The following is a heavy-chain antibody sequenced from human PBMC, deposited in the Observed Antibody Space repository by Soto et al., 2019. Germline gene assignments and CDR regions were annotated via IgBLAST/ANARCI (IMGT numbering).Heavy chain of an antibody. CDR1: GFSFSSYG. Sequence: QVQLVESGGGVVQPGTSLRLSCAASGFSFSSYGMHWVRQAPGKGLEWVAVVWYDGSNKYYADSVKGRFTIPSDNSKNPLHLQMNRLRAEATAVYYCARNPRLTYGDSAAYLGQGTLVTFSS. V-gene: IGHV3-33*01. CDR3: ARNPRLTYGDSAAY. CDR2: VWYDGSNK. J-gene: IGHJ4*02. D-gene: IGHD4-17*01.